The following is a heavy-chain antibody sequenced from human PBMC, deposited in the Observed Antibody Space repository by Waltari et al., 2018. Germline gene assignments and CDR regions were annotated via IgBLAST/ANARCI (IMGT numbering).Heavy chain of an antibody. CDR2: VDPEDGET. Sequence: EVQLVQSGAEVKKPGATVKISCKASGYTFTDYYMHWVQQAPGKGLEWMGRVDPEDGETIYAEKFQCRVTITADTSTDTAYMELSSLRSEDTAVYYCATDRDDSSGYYLGYWGQGTLVTVSS. CDR3: ATDRDDSSGYYLGY. CDR1: GYTFTDYY. D-gene: IGHD3-22*01. J-gene: IGHJ4*02. V-gene: IGHV1-69-2*01.